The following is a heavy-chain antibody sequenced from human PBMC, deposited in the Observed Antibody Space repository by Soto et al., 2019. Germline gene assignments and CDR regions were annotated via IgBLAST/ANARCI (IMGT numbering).Heavy chain of an antibody. Sequence: PGESLKISCKGSGYSFTSYWIGWVRQMPGKGLEWMGIIYPGDSDTRYSPSLQGQVTISADKSISTAYLQWSSLKASDTAMYYCARPPCCSGGSCYYFDYWGQGTLVTVSS. CDR2: IYPGDSDT. V-gene: IGHV5-51*01. J-gene: IGHJ4*02. CDR3: ARPPCCSGGSCYYFDY. D-gene: IGHD2-15*01. CDR1: GYSFTSYW.